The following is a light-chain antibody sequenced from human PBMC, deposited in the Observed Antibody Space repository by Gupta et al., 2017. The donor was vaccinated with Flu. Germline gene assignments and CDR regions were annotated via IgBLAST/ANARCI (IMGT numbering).Light chain of an antibody. Sequence: QSVLTQPPSVYGAPGQRFTISCTGSSSNIGAGYDVHWYQQLPGTAPKLLIYGNSNRPSGVPDRFSGSKSGTSASLAITGLQAEDEADYYCQAYDSSLSGYVFGTGTKVTVL. J-gene: IGLJ1*01. CDR1: SSNIGAGYD. V-gene: IGLV1-40*01. CDR3: QAYDSSLSGYV. CDR2: GNS.